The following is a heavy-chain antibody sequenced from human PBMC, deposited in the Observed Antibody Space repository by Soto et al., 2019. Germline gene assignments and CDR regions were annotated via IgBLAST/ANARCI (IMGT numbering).Heavy chain of an antibody. V-gene: IGHV3-13*01. CDR2: IGTAGDT. CDR3: ARGGQTYYDFWSGYYTDNYYYYGMDV. Sequence: LRLSCAASGFTFSSYDMHWVRQATGKGLEWVSAIGTAGDTYYPGSVKGRFTISRENAKNSLYLQMNSLRAEDTAVYYCARGGQTYYDFWSGYYTDNYYYYGMDVWGQGTTVTVSS. D-gene: IGHD3-3*01. CDR1: GFTFSSYD. J-gene: IGHJ6*02.